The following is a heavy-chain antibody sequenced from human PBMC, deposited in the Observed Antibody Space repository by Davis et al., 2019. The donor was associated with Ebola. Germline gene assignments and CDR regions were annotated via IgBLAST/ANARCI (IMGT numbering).Heavy chain of an antibody. J-gene: IGHJ4*02. D-gene: IGHD3-16*01. V-gene: IGHV3-74*01. Sequence: GESLKISCAASGFTFSSSWMHWVRQAPGKGPGWVSRINGDGSTIDYADAVKGRFTISRDNSKNTLYLQMNSLRAEDTAVYYCARGPSTGNTFTYWGQGTLVTVSS. CDR3: ARGPSTGNTFTY. CDR2: INGDGSTI. CDR1: GFTFSSSW.